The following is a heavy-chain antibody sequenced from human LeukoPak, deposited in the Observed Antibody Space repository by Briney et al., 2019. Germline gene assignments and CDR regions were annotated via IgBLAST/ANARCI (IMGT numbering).Heavy chain of an antibody. V-gene: IGHV3-33*06. CDR2: IWYDGSNK. CDR1: GFTFSSYG. Sequence: GGSLRLSCAASGFTFSSYGMHWVRQAPGKGLEWVAVIWYDGSNKYYADSVKGRFTISRDNSKNTLYLQMNSLRAEDTAVYYCAKDGELLNFNFDYWGQGTLVTVSS. J-gene: IGHJ4*02. D-gene: IGHD1-26*01. CDR3: AKDGELLNFNFDY.